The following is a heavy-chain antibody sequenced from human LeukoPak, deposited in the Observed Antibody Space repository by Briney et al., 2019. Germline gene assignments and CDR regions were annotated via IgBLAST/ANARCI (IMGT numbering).Heavy chain of an antibody. V-gene: IGHV1-46*01. CDR1: GYNFTGYY. CDR2: INPSSGST. D-gene: IGHD2-2*01. CDR3: ARDRIIPSALGLDP. J-gene: IGHJ5*02. Sequence: ASVKISCKASGYNFTGYYIHWVRRAPGQGLEWMGLINPSSGSTGYAQKFQGRVTMTRAMSTSTVYMDLGSLRSDDTAEYYCARDRIIPSALGLDPWGQGTLVTVSS.